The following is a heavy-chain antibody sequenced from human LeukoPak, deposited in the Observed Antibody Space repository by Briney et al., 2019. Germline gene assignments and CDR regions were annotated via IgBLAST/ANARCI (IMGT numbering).Heavy chain of an antibody. CDR3: AKAPEGCSSTSCYYGY. Sequence: GGSLRLSCAASGFTFSSSAMSWVRQAPGKGLEWVSAISSSGGSTYYADSVKGRFSISRDNSKNTLYLQMNSLRAEDTAVYYCAKAPEGCSSTSCYYGYWGQGTLVAVSS. D-gene: IGHD2-2*01. J-gene: IGHJ4*02. V-gene: IGHV3-23*01. CDR1: GFTFSSSA. CDR2: ISSSGGST.